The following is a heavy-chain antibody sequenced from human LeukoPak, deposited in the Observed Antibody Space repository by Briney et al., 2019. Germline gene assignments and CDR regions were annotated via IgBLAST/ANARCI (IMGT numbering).Heavy chain of an antibody. CDR3: ARAAKFEFYFDY. V-gene: IGHV3-11*04. CDR2: ISNSGSII. J-gene: IGHJ4*02. CDR1: GFTFSDYY. Sequence: EGSLRLSCAASGFTFSDYYMNWIRQAPGKGLEWVSYISNSGSIIYYADSVKGRFTISRDNAKNSLYLQMNSLRAEDTAMYYCARAAKFEFYFDYWGQGTLVTVSS. D-gene: IGHD3-10*01.